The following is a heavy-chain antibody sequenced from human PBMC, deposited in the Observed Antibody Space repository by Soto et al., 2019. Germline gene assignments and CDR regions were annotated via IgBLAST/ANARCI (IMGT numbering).Heavy chain of an antibody. Sequence: EVQLVESGGDLVQPGGSLRLSCAASGFTFSSYWMHWVSHAPGKGLVWVSRMNVAGTIRNYADSVMGRFTISRDNAKNTRYLQMNSLRAEDTAVYYCARESHIDWYDAFNIWGRGTTVTVSS. CDR2: MNVAGTIR. CDR1: GFTFSSYW. CDR3: ARESHIDWYDAFNI. V-gene: IGHV3-74*01. J-gene: IGHJ3*02. D-gene: IGHD3-9*01.